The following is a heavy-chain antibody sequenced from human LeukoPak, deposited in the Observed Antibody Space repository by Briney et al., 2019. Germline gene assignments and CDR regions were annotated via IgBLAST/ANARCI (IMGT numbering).Heavy chain of an antibody. CDR1: GGSISSSSYY. J-gene: IGHJ4*02. CDR2: IYYSGST. Sequence: PSETLSLTCTVSGGSISSSSYYWGWIRQPPGKGLEWIGSIYYSGSTYYNPSLKSRVTISVDTSKNQFSLKLSSVTAADTAVYYCARDGVDSSSHTNDYWGQGTLVTVSS. V-gene: IGHV4-39*07. CDR3: ARDGVDSSSHTNDY. D-gene: IGHD6-13*01.